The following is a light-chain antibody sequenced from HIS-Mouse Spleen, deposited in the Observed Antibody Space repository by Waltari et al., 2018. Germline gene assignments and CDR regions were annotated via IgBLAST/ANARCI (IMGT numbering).Light chain of an antibody. J-gene: IGKJ2*01. V-gene: IGKV3-11*01. CDR2: AAS. Sequence: EIVLTQSPATLSLSPGERATLSCRASQIVSSYLAWYQQIPGQAPRLLIYAASNRATGVPARFSGSGSGTDFTLTISSLAPEDFAVYYCQQRSNWPYTFGQGTKLEIK. CDR1: QIVSSY. CDR3: QQRSNWPYT.